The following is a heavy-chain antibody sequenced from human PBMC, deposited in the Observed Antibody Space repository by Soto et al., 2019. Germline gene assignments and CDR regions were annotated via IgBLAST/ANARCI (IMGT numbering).Heavy chain of an antibody. CDR3: AAGGGLPRYY. CDR1: GGSISSGGYS. D-gene: IGHD5-12*01. CDR2: IYHSGST. J-gene: IGHJ4*02. Sequence: QLQLQESGSGLVKPSQTLSLTCAVSGGSISSGGYSWSWIRQPPGKGLEWIGYIYHSGSTYYNPSRQSPVTIPVDRSKNQFSLKLRSVPAADTAVYYCAAGGGLPRYYWGQGTRVTVSS. V-gene: IGHV4-30-2*01.